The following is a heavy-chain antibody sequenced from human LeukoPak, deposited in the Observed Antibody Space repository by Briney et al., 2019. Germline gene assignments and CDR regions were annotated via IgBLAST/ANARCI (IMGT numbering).Heavy chain of an antibody. J-gene: IGHJ4*02. V-gene: IGHV4-59*01. CDR1: GVSISSYY. CDR3: AREGSSYYYDSSGNGFDY. D-gene: IGHD3-22*01. CDR2: IYYSGST. Sequence: SETLSLTCTVSGVSISSYYWSWIRQPPGKGLEWIGYIYYSGSTNYNPSLKSRVTISVDTSKNQFSLKLSSVTAADTAVYYCAREGSSYYYDSSGNGFDYWGQGTLVTVSS.